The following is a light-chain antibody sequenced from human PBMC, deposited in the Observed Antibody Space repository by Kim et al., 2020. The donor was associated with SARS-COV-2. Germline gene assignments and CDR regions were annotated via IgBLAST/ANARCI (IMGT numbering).Light chain of an antibody. Sequence: VSPGQTARITCSGDVLPKQYTFWYQQKAGQAPVMVIKKDSQRSSGIPERFSGASSETTATLTITGVQAEDEGDYYCQTADSSGFWVFGGGTQLTVL. CDR2: KDS. CDR3: QTADSSGFWV. J-gene: IGLJ3*02. CDR1: VLPKQY. V-gene: IGLV3-25*03.